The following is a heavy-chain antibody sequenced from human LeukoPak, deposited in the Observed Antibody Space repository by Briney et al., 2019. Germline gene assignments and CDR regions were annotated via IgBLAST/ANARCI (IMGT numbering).Heavy chain of an antibody. D-gene: IGHD2-15*01. J-gene: IGHJ4*02. CDR2: LSGSGRAT. CDR1: GFTFSSYN. CDR3: AREGVVVGRDFDY. Sequence: PGGSLRLSCVASGFTFSSYNMIWVRQAPGKGLEWVSGLSGSGRATYYAHSVKGRFTISRDNAKNSLYLQMNSLRAEDTAFYYCAREGVVVGRDFDYWGQGTLVTVSS. V-gene: IGHV3-21*01.